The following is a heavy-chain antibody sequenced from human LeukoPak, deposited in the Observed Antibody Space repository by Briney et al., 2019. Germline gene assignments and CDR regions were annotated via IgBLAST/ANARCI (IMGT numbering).Heavy chain of an antibody. CDR1: GESLNGHY. CDR3: ARDQDYYGSGSYGPDH. V-gene: IGHV4-34*01. Sequence: SETLSLTCAVYGESLNGHYWSWIRQSPGKGLEWIGEGSERGGTKFNPSLKSRVTISADTSKNQFSLKLSSVTAADTAVYHCARDQDYYGSGSYGPDHWGQGILVTVSS. CDR2: GSERGGT. J-gene: IGHJ5*02. D-gene: IGHD3-10*01.